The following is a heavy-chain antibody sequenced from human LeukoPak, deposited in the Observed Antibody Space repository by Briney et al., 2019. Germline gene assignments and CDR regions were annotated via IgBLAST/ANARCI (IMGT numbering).Heavy chain of an antibody. D-gene: IGHD6-13*01. V-gene: IGHV4-59*01. CDR3: ARVTYSSSRNYYYYYYMDV. CDR1: GGSISSYY. J-gene: IGHJ6*03. Sequence: SETLSLTCTASGGSISSYYWSWIRQPPGKGLEWIGYIYYSGSTNYNPSLKSRVTISVDTSKNQFSLKLSSVTAADTAVYYCARVTYSSSRNYYYYYYMDVWGKGTTVTVSS. CDR2: IYYSGST.